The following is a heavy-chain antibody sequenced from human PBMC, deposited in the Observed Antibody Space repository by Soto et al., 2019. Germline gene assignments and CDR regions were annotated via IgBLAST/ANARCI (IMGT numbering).Heavy chain of an antibody. Sequence: GASVKVSCKASGGTFSSYTISWVRQAPGQGLEWMGRIIPILGIANYAQKFQGRVTITADKSTSTAYMELSSLRSEDTAVYYCARDHGGPRHCSSTSCPPWRPGYWGQGTLVTVSS. D-gene: IGHD2-2*01. J-gene: IGHJ4*02. V-gene: IGHV1-69*04. CDR1: GGTFSSYT. CDR2: IIPILGIA. CDR3: ARDHGGPRHCSSTSCPPWRPGY.